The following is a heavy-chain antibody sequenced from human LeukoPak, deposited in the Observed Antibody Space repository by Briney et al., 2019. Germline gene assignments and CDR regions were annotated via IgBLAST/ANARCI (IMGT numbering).Heavy chain of an antibody. V-gene: IGHV1-2*02. CDR1: GYTFTGYY. D-gene: IGHD2-2*01. J-gene: IGHJ6*03. Sequence: EASVKVSCKASGYTFTGYYMHWVRQAPGQGLEWMGWINPNSGGTNYAQKFQGRVTMTWDTSISTAYMELSRLRSDDTAVYYCARDLLGYCSSTSCPAYYYYYMDVWGKGTTVTVSS. CDR3: ARDLLGYCSSTSCPAYYYYYMDV. CDR2: INPNSGGT.